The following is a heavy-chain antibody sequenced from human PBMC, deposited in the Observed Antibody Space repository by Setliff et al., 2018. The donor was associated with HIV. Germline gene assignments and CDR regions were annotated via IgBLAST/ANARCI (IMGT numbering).Heavy chain of an antibody. D-gene: IGHD3-22*01. CDR3: AKDRTIVVITIFDY. Sequence: LRLSCEASGFPFSTYTMKWVRQAPGTGLEWVSSISTSSGYIYYADSVKGRVSISRDNAKNSLFLQMNSLRAEDTAVYYCAKDRTIVVITIFDYWGQGTLVTAPQ. V-gene: IGHV3-21*04. CDR2: ISTSSGYI. CDR1: GFPFSTYT. J-gene: IGHJ4*02.